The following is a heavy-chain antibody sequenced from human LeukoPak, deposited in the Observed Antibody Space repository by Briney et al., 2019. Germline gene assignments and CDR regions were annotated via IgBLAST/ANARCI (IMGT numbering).Heavy chain of an antibody. CDR1: GGSISSGGYS. Sequence: SETLSLTRTVSGGSISSGGYSWSWIRQHPGKGLEWIGYIYYSGSTYYNPSLKSRVTISVDTSKNQFSLKLSSVTAADTAVYYCARGTSYYYYGMDVWGQGTTVTVSS. CDR3: ARGTSYYYYGMDV. D-gene: IGHD1-1*01. J-gene: IGHJ6*02. V-gene: IGHV4-31*03. CDR2: IYYSGST.